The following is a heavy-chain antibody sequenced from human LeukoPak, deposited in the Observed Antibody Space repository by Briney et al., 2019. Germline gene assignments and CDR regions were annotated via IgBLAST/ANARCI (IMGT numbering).Heavy chain of an antibody. CDR1: GFTFNIYW. V-gene: IGHV3-7*01. CDR3: VKFRQGYYDFWSGYYYYFDY. J-gene: IGHJ4*02. Sequence: GGSLRLSCAASGFTFNIYWMSWVRQAPEKGLEWVANINPDGSEKYYVDSVKGRFTISRDNAKNSLYLQMNSLRAEDTAVYYCVKFRQGYYDFWSGYYYYFDYWGQGTLVTVSS. D-gene: IGHD3-3*01. CDR2: INPDGSEK.